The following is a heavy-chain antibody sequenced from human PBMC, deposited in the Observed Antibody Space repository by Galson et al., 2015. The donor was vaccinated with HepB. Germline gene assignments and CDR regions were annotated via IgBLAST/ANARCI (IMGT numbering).Heavy chain of an antibody. CDR1: GYTFTSYD. J-gene: IGHJ3*02. D-gene: IGHD3-3*01. Sequence: SVKVSCKASGYTFTSYDINWVRQATGQGLEWMGWMNPNSGNTGYAQKFQGRVTVTRNTSISTAYMELSSLRSEDTAVYYCARGEWKGNDAFDIWGQGTMVTVSS. CDR2: MNPNSGNT. CDR3: ARGEWKGNDAFDI. V-gene: IGHV1-8*01.